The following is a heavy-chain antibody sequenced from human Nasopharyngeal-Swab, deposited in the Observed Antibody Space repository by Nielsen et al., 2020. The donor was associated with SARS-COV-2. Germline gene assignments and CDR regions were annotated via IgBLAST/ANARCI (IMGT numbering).Heavy chain of an antibody. CDR2: TYYRSKWYN. CDR3: ARDLLDIWFGELSLLGWFDP. D-gene: IGHD3-10*01. Sequence: WIRQSPSRGLEWLGRTYYRSKWYNDYAVSVKSRITINPDTSKNQFSLQLNSVTPEDTAVYYCARDLLDIWFGELSLLGWFDPWGQGTLVTVSS. V-gene: IGHV6-1*01. J-gene: IGHJ5*02.